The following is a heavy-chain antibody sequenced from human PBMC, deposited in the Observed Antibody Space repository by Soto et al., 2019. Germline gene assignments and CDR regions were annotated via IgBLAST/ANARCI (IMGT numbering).Heavy chain of an antibody. CDR3: ARDLASTTIPNY. Sequence: PGGSLRLSCSASGFTLSSYWMSWVRQAPGKGLEWVANIKQDGSEKYYVDSVKGRFTISRDNAKNSLYLQMNSLRAEDTAVYYCARDLASTTIPNYWGQGTLVTVSS. CDR2: IKQDGSEK. V-gene: IGHV3-7*04. J-gene: IGHJ4*02. CDR1: GFTLSSYW. D-gene: IGHD4-17*01.